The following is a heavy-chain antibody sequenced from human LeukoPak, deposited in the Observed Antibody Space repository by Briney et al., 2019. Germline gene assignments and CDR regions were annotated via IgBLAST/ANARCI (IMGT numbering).Heavy chain of an antibody. CDR3: ARLYCSSTSCSVWFDP. J-gene: IGHJ5*02. Sequence: SVKVSCTASVGTFSSYAISWVRQAPGQGLEWMGRIIPILGIANYAQKFQGRVTITADKSTSTAYMELSSLRSEDTAVYYCARLYCSSTSCSVWFDPWGQGTLVTVSS. D-gene: IGHD2-2*01. CDR2: IIPILGIA. V-gene: IGHV1-69*04. CDR1: VGTFSSYA.